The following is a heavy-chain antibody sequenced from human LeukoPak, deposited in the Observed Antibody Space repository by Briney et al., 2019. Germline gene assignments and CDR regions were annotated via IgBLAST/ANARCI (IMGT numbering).Heavy chain of an antibody. CDR1: GYTFTSYG. Sequence: ASVKVSCKASGYTFTSYGISWVRQAPGQGLEWMGWISAYNGNTNYAQKLQGRVTMTTDTSTSTAYMELRSLRPDDTAVYYCARDGLRFLEWLFNPDYWGQGTLVTVSS. CDR3: ARDGLRFLEWLFNPDY. J-gene: IGHJ4*02. D-gene: IGHD3-3*01. CDR2: ISAYNGNT. V-gene: IGHV1-18*01.